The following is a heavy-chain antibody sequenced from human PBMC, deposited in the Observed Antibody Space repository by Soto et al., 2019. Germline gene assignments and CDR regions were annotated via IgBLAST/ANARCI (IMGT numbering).Heavy chain of an antibody. V-gene: IGHV4-4*02. Sequence: QVQLQQSGPGLVKPSGTLSLTCAVSGGSISSSNWWTWVRQPPGRGLEWIADIYHSGGTNYNPSLRSRVTGSVAMSKNQFSLELSSVNSAETDVYYCARRQKGGMDVWGRGTTVTVSS. CDR2: IYHSGGT. CDR1: GGSISSSNW. J-gene: IGHJ6*02. CDR3: ARRQKGGMDV.